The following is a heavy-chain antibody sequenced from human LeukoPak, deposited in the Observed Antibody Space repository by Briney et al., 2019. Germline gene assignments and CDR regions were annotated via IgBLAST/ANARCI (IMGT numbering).Heavy chain of an antibody. Sequence: ASVKVSFKASGYTFTSYSISWVRQAPGQGLEWMGWISAYNGNTIYAQKAKGRVTMTTGTSTSTAYMGLRSLKSGDTAVYYCARASYCSGGSCYSDYWGQGTLVTVSS. V-gene: IGHV1-18*01. D-gene: IGHD2-15*01. CDR3: ARASYCSGGSCYSDY. J-gene: IGHJ4*02. CDR1: GYTFTSYS. CDR2: ISAYNGNT.